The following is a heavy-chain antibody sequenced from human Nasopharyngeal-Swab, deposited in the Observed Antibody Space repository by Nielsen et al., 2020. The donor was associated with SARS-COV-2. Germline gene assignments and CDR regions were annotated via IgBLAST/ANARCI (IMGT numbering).Heavy chain of an antibody. CDR1: GGAFGGFY. Sequence: SETLSLTCAVYGGAFGGFYWSWIRQSAGKGLEWLGRIDTSGTTYNPSLKSRVTMSLDTSKNEFSLKVNSVTAADMAVYYCVRDSPMTRAVIVEYWGQGTLVTVSS. J-gene: IGHJ4*02. V-gene: IGHV4-4*07. D-gene: IGHD3-10*01. CDR3: VRDSPMTRAVIVEY. CDR2: IDTSGT.